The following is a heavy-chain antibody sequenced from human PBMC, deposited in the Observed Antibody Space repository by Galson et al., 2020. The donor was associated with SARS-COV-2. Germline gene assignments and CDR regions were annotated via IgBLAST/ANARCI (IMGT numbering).Heavy chain of an antibody. V-gene: IGHV3-11*05. CDR2: ISSSSSYT. CDR3: ARVERGYCSSTSCYIPGYYYYMDV. Sequence: GGSLRLSCAASGFTFSDYYMSWIRQAPGTGLEWVSYISSSSSYTNYADSVKGRFTISRDNAKNSLYLQMNSLRAEDTAVYYCARVERGYCSSTSCYIPGYYYYMDVWGKGTTVTVSS. CDR1: GFTFSDYY. J-gene: IGHJ6*03. D-gene: IGHD2-2*02.